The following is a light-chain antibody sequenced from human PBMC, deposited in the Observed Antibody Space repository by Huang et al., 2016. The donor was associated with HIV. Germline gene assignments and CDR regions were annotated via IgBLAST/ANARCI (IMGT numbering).Light chain of an antibody. CDR2: GAS. J-gene: IGKJ2*01. CDR3: QQYNNWPPEYT. CDR1: QSVSSN. V-gene: IGKV3-15*01. Sequence: EIVMTQSPATLSVSPGERATLSCRGSQSVSSNLAWYQQKPGQAPRLLIDGASTRATGIPARFSGSGSGTEFTLTISSLQSEDFAVYYCQQYNNWPPEYTFGQGTKLEIK.